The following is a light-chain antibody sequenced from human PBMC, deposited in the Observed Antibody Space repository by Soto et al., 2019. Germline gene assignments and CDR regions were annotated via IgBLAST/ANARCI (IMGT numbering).Light chain of an antibody. CDR2: DAS. V-gene: IGKV1-5*01. CDR3: QRYGGTWT. CDR1: QSISNR. Sequence: DIQMTQSPSTLSSSVGDRVTITCRASQSISNRLAWYQQKPGKAPKVLIYDASSLDSGVPSRFSGSGSGTEFILTISRLHPDYFACYCCQRYGGTWTFGQGTQVAMK. J-gene: IGKJ1*01.